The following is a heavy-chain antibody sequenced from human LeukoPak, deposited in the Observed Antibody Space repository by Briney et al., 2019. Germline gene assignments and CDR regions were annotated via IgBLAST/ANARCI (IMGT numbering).Heavy chain of an antibody. J-gene: IGHJ4*02. CDR2: IYYSGST. D-gene: IGHD3-10*01. V-gene: IGHV4-39*01. CDR3: ARASTMVRGNFDY. CDR1: GGSISSSSYY. Sequence: SETLSLTCTVSGGSISSSSYYWGWIRQPPGKGLEWIGSIYYSGSTYYNPSLKSRVTISVDTSKNQFSLKLSSVTAADTAVYHCARASTMVRGNFDYWGQGTLVTVSS.